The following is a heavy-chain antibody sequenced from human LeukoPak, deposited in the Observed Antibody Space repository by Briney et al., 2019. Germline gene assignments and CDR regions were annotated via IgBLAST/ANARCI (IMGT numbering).Heavy chain of an antibody. CDR3: AKDPLRYFDWLTGDY. Sequence: GGSLRLSCAASGFTFSSYAMSWVRQAPGKGLEWVSAISGSGGSTYYADSVKGRFTISRDNSKNTLYLQMNSLRAEDTVVYYCAKDPLRYFDWLTGDYWGQGTLVTVSS. J-gene: IGHJ4*02. D-gene: IGHD3-9*01. CDR2: ISGSGGST. CDR1: GFTFSSYA. V-gene: IGHV3-23*01.